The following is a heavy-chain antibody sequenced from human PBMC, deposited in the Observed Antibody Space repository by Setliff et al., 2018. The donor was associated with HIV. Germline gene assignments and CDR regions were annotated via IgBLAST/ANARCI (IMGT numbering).Heavy chain of an antibody. J-gene: IGHJ6*03. CDR1: GFIFGDND. CDR2: IRSKAYGGTT. V-gene: IGHV3-49*04. D-gene: IGHD5-18*01. CDR3: TRLRGYSYGLASYYYYMDV. Sequence: GGSLRLSCTASGFIFGDNDMSWVRQAPGKGLEWVGSIRSKAYGGTTEYTASVKGRFTISRDDSKSIAYLQMNSLKTEDTAVYYCTRLRGYSYGLASYYYYMDVWGKGTTVTVSS.